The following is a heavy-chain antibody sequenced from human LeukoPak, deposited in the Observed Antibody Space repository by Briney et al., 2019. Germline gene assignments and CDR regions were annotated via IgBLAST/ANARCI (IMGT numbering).Heavy chain of an antibody. V-gene: IGHV5-51*01. Sequence: KPGESLKISCKGSGYIFAAYWIGWVRQMPGKGLEWMGSIYPGDSDTRYSPSFQGQVTISVDGSINTAYLQWNSLKASDTAIYYCARLQEDIVVVPAAIPYNWFDPWGRGSLVTVSS. CDR3: ARLQEDIVVVPAAIPYNWFDP. J-gene: IGHJ5*02. D-gene: IGHD2-2*01. CDR1: GYIFAAYW. CDR2: IYPGDSDT.